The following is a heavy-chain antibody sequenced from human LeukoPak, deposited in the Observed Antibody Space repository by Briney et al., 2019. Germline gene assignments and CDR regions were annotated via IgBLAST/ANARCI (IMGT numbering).Heavy chain of an antibody. J-gene: IGHJ4*02. CDR3: ARDGYSYFDF. CDR1: GFTFSSYW. V-gene: IGHV3-74*01. CDR2: INNDGSST. D-gene: IGHD5-24*01. Sequence: PGESLRLSCAASGFTFSSYWMHWVRQAPGKGLVWVSRINNDGSSTSYAGSVKGRFTISRDNAKNTLSLQMNSLRAEDTALYYCARDGYSYFDFWGLGTLVTVS.